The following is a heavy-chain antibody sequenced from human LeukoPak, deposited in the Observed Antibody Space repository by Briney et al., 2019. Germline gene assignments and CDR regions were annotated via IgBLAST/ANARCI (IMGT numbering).Heavy chain of an antibody. V-gene: IGHV3-74*01. J-gene: IGHJ4*02. D-gene: IGHD4-17*01. CDR2: INSDGSST. CDR1: GFTFSSYS. CDR3: ASNGGDYAPFDY. Sequence: GGSLRLSCAASGFTFSSYSMNWVRQAPGKGLVWVSRINSDGSSTSYADSVKGRFTISRDNAKNTLYLQMNSLRAEDTAVFYCASNGGDYAPFDYWGQGTLVTVSS.